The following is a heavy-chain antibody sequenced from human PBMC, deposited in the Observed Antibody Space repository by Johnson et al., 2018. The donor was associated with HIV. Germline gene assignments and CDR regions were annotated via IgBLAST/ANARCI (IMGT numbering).Heavy chain of an antibody. D-gene: IGHD3-22*01. Sequence: QVQLVESGGGLVKPGGSLRLSCAASGFTFSDYYMSWIRQAPGKGLEWVSYISSSGSTIYYAASVKGRFIISRDNAKKSLYLQMNSLRAEDTAVYYCTRGWKHELPVYDSSGYGDAFDIWGQGTMVTVSS. CDR1: GFTFSDYY. J-gene: IGHJ3*02. CDR2: ISSSGSTI. V-gene: IGHV3-11*01. CDR3: TRGWKHELPVYDSSGYGDAFDI.